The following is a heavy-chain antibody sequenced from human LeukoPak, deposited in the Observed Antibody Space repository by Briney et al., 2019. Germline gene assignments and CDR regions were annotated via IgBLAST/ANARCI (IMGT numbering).Heavy chain of an antibody. Sequence: PSETLSLTCTVSGGSISSYYWSWIRQPPGKGLEWIGYIYNSGSIHYNPSLKSRVTISVDTSKNQFSLNLSSVTAADTAVYYCARVGEMATIRDWGQGSLVTVSS. CDR3: ARVGEMATIRD. J-gene: IGHJ4*02. D-gene: IGHD5-24*01. V-gene: IGHV4-59*01. CDR1: GGSISSYY. CDR2: IYNSGSI.